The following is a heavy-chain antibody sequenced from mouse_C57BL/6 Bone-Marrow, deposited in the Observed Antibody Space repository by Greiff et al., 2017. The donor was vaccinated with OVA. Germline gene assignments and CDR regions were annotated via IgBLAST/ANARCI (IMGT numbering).Heavy chain of an antibody. V-gene: IGHV14-4*01. CDR1: GFNIKDDY. Sequence: VHVKQSGAELVRPGASVKLSCTASGFNIKDDYMHWVKQRPEQGLEWIGWIDPENGDTEYASKFQGKATITADTSSNTAYLQLSSLTSEDTAVYYCTTPDGYYVGYWGQGTTLTVSS. J-gene: IGHJ2*01. CDR3: TTPDGYYVGY. CDR2: IDPENGDT. D-gene: IGHD2-3*01.